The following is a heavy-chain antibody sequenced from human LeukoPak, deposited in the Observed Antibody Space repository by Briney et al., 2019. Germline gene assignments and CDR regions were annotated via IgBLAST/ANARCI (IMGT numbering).Heavy chain of an antibody. J-gene: IGHJ6*02. Sequence: SVKVSCKASGGTFSSYAISWVRQAPGQGLEWMEGIIPIFGTANYAQKFQGRVTITADESTSTAYMELSSLRSEDTAVYYCARGAFGYCSGGSCYSNYYYYGMDVWGQGTTVTVSS. CDR1: GGTFSSYA. V-gene: IGHV1-69*13. CDR3: ARGAFGYCSGGSCYSNYYYYGMDV. CDR2: IIPIFGTA. D-gene: IGHD2-15*01.